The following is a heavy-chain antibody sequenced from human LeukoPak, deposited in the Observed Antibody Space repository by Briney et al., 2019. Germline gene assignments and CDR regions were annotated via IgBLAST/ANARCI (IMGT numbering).Heavy chain of an antibody. D-gene: IGHD3-16*01. CDR1: GGTFSSYA. CDR2: IIPILGIA. V-gene: IGHV1-69*04. J-gene: IGHJ4*02. CDR3: ARDQFSGGSEYYFDY. Sequence: SVKVSCKASGGTFSSYAISWVRQAPGQGLEWMGRIIPILGIANYAQKFQGRVTITADKSTSTAYMELSSLRAEDTAVYYCARDQFSGGSEYYFDYWGQGTLVTVSS.